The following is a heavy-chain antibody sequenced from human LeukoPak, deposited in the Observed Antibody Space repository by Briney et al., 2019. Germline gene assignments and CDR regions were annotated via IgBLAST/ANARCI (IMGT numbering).Heavy chain of an antibody. J-gene: IGHJ4*02. CDR3: ARVYRGSYYPGK. D-gene: IGHD3-10*01. CDR1: GFTFSSYW. CDR2: ISSSSSYI. V-gene: IGHV3-21*01. Sequence: GGSLRLSCAASGFTFSSYWMSWVRQAPGKGLEWVSSISSSSSYIYYADSVKGRFTISRDNAKNSLYLQMNSLRAEDTAVYYCARVYRGSYYPGKWGQGTLVTVSS.